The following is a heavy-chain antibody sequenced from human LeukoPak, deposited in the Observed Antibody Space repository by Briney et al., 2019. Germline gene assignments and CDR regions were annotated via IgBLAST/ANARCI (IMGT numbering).Heavy chain of an antibody. CDR3: AKWDYDSSGYYSLPYCDY. J-gene: IGHJ4*02. CDR1: GFTVSSYI. D-gene: IGHD3-22*01. V-gene: IGHV3-23*01. CDR2: ISGSGGST. Sequence: PGGSLRLSCAASGFTVSSYIMSWVRQAPGKGLEWVSAISGSGGSTYYADSVKGRFTISRDNSKNTLYLQMNSLRAEDTAVYYCAKWDYDSSGYYSLPYCDYWGQGTLVTVSS.